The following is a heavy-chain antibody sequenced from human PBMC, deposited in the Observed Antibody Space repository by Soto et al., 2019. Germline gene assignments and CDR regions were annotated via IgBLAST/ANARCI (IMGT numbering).Heavy chain of an antibody. Sequence: PGESLKISCKGSGYSFTSYWISRVRQMPGKGLEWIGRIDPSDSYTNYSPSFQGHVTISADKSISTAYLQWSSLKASDTAMYYCARIGVKMATIRWGKVAPDYWGQGTLVTVSS. CDR1: GYSFTSYW. D-gene: IGHD5-12*01. CDR3: ARIGVKMATIRWGKVAPDY. J-gene: IGHJ4*02. V-gene: IGHV5-10-1*01. CDR2: IDPSDSYT.